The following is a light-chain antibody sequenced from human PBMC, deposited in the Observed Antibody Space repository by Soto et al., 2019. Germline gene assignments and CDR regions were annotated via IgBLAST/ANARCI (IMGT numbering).Light chain of an antibody. CDR2: DDS. CDR3: QVWDSRSDHVV. CDR1: NIGNKS. V-gene: IGLV3-21*02. Sequence: SYELTQPPSVSVAPGQTARITCGGNNIGNKSVHWYQQKPGQAPVLVVYDDSDRPSGIPERFSGSNSGNTATLTISRVEAGDEADYYCQVWDSRSDHVVFGGGTQLTVL. J-gene: IGLJ2*01.